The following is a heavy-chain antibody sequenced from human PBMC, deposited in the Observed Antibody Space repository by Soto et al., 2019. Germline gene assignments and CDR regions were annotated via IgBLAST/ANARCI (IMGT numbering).Heavy chain of an antibody. CDR3: ARDPVRANWFDP. Sequence: ASVKVSCKASGYTFTSYDIHWVRQATGQGLEWMGWMNPNSGNTGYAQKFQGRVTMTRNTSISTAYMELSSLRSEDTAVYYCARDPVRANWFDPWGQGTLVTVS. CDR2: MNPNSGNT. J-gene: IGHJ5*02. CDR1: GYTFTSYD. V-gene: IGHV1-8*01.